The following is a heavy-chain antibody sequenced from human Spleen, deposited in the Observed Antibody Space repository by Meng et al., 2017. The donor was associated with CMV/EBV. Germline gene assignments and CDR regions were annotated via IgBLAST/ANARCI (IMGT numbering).Heavy chain of an antibody. V-gene: IGHV3-21*01. CDR2: ISSSSSYI. D-gene: IGHD2-2*01. J-gene: IGHJ6*02. CDR3: ARDCSSTSCYYYYYYYYGMDV. Sequence: GESLKISCAASGFTFSSYSMNWVRQAPGKGLEWVSSISSSSSYIYYADSVKGRFTISRDNAKNSLYLQMNSLRAEDTAVYYCARDCSSTSCYYYYYYYYGMDVWGQGTTVTVSS. CDR1: GFTFSSYS.